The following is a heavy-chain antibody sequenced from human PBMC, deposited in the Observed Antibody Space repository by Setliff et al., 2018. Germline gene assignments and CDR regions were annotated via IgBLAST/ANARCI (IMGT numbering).Heavy chain of an antibody. CDR2: INTYTGSP. J-gene: IGHJ4*02. Sequence: GASVKVSCKVSGYTFTVYTMNWVRQAPGQGLEWMGWINTYTGSPTYAQGFTGRFVFSLDTSVSTAYLQISSLKAEDTAAYYCATSYSGSYYGYWGQGTLVTVSS. CDR1: GYTFTVYT. V-gene: IGHV7-4-1*02. D-gene: IGHD1-26*01. CDR3: ATSYSGSYYGY.